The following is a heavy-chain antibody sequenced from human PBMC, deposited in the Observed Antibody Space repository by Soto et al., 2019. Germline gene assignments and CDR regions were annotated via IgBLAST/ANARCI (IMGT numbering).Heavy chain of an antibody. J-gene: IGHJ4*02. CDR1: GFIFSSFG. D-gene: IGHD7-27*01. Sequence: GGSLRLSCAASGFIFSSFGMHWVRQAPGKGLEWVAHIWYDGSNTYYADSVKGRFTVSRDNSRNTLYLQMNSLRAEDTAVYHCVRDLLGSGGHFDYWGQGTPVTVSS. V-gene: IGHV3-33*01. CDR3: VRDLLGSGGHFDY. CDR2: IWYDGSNT.